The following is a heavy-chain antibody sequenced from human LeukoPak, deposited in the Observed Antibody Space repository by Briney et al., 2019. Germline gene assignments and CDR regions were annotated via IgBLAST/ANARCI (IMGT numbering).Heavy chain of an antibody. CDR3: ARDSGYDFGSYYYMDV. CDR2: ISAYNGNP. D-gene: IGHD5-12*01. V-gene: IGHV1-18*01. J-gene: IGHJ6*03. Sequence: ASVKVSCKASGYSITSYGFSWVRQAPGQGLEWMGWISAYNGNPKYAQKLQGRVTLTTDTSTSTTYMELRSLRSDDTAAYYCARDSGYDFGSYYYMDVWGQGTTVTVSS. CDR1: GYSITSYG.